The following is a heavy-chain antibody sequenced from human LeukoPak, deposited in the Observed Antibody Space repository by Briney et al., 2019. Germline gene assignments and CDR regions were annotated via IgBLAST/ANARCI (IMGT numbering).Heavy chain of an antibody. V-gene: IGHV3-9*01. J-gene: IGHJ4*02. D-gene: IGHD3-3*01. CDR1: GFIFNNYA. Sequence: GGSLRLSCAGSGFIFNNYAMHWVRQPPGKGLEWVSGISWNSGSIDYVDSVKGRFTISRDNTKNSLYLQMNSLRVEDTAVFYCARDQYDTWSRRGNFDSWGQGTLVIVSS. CDR2: ISWNSGSI. CDR3: ARDQYDTWSRRGNFDS.